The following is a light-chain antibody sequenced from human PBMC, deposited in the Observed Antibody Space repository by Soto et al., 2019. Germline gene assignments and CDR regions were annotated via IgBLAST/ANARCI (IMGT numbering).Light chain of an antibody. Sequence: SVLTQPPSASGTPGQRVTISCSGSSSNIGSNYVYWYQHLTGTAPKLLIYRNNQRPSGVPDRFSGSKSGTSASLAISGLRSEDEADYYCATWDDSLSNYVFGTGTKLTVL. V-gene: IGLV1-47*01. CDR2: RNN. CDR1: SSNIGSNY. CDR3: ATWDDSLSNYV. J-gene: IGLJ1*01.